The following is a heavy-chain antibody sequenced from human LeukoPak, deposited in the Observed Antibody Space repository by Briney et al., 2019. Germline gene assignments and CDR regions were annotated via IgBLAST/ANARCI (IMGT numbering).Heavy chain of an antibody. CDR2: IKQDGSEK. Sequence: GGSLRLSCAASGFTFSSYWMSWVRQVPGKGLEWVANIKQDGSEKYYVDSVKGRFTISRDNAKNSLYLQMNSLRAEDTAVYYCARVGAGYSSSWYVGATYNDAFDIWGQGTMVTVSS. J-gene: IGHJ3*02. CDR3: ARVGAGYSSSWYVGATYNDAFDI. V-gene: IGHV3-7*01. D-gene: IGHD6-13*01. CDR1: GFTFSSYW.